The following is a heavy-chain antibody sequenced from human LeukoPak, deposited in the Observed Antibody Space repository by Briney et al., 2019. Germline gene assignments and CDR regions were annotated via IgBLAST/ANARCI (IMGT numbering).Heavy chain of an antibody. CDR2: ISSSGSTI. CDR3: ARDFNDGDSGCERYNWFDP. D-gene: IGHD5-12*01. V-gene: IGHV3-11*01. J-gene: IGHJ5*02. Sequence: GGSLRLSCAASGFTFSDYYMSWLRQAPGKGLEWVSYISSSGSTIYYADSVKGRFTISRDNAKNSLYLQMNSLRAEDTAVYYCARDFNDGDSGCERYNWFDPWGQGTLVTVSS. CDR1: GFTFSDYY.